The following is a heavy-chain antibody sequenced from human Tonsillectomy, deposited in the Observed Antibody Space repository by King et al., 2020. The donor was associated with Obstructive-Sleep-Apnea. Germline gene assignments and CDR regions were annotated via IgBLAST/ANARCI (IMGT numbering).Heavy chain of an antibody. CDR2: IYYSGST. D-gene: IGHD3-22*01. J-gene: IGHJ4*02. CDR3: ARLTHYYDSSGYPLYFDY. Sequence: QLQESGPGLVKPSQTLSLTCTVSGGSISSGGYYWSWIRQRPGKGLEWIGYIYYSGSTYYNPSLKSRVTISVDTSKNQFSLKLSSVTAADTAVYYCARLTHYYDSSGYPLYFDYWGQGTLVTVSS. V-gene: IGHV4-31*03. CDR1: GGSISSGGYY.